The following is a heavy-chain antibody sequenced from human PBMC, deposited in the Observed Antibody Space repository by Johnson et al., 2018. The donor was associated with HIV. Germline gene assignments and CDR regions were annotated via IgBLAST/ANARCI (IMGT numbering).Heavy chain of an antibody. CDR1: GFTFSSYA. CDR2: ISSSGSPI. D-gene: IGHD2/OR15-2a*01. Sequence: VQLVESGGGVVQPGRSLRLSCAASGFTFSSYAMSWVRQAPGKGLEWVSYISSSGSPIYYADSVKGRVTISRDNAENSVFVQMNSLRAEDTAIYYCVRGSSDNYLLDFDIWGQGTMVTVSS. CDR3: VRGSSDNYLLDFDI. J-gene: IGHJ3*02. V-gene: IGHV3-48*04.